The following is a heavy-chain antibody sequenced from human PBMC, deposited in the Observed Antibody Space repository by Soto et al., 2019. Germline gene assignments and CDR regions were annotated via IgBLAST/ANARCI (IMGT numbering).Heavy chain of an antibody. CDR1: GGSISSGDYY. V-gene: IGHV4-30-4*01. CDR3: ARDSPGGKNDY. CDR2: IYYSGST. J-gene: IGHJ4*02. Sequence: QVQLQASGPGLVKPSQTLSITCTVSGGSISSGDYYWSWIRQPPGKGLEWIGYIYYSGSTYDNPYLKSRVTIAVDTSKNQFSLKQSSVTAADTAVYYWARDSPGGKNDYWGQGTLVTVSS. D-gene: IGHD2-15*01.